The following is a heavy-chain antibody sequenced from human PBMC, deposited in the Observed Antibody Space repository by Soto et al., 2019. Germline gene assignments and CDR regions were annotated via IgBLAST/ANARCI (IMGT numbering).Heavy chain of an antibody. D-gene: IGHD3-3*01. V-gene: IGHV4-34*01. J-gene: IGHJ4*02. Sequence: PSETLSLTCAVYGGSFSGYYWSWIRQPPGKGLEWIGEINHSGSTNYNPSLKSRVTMSVDTSKQEFSLKLSSVTAADTALYYCARGGQDFWSGPFDYWGRGALVTVSS. CDR1: GGSFSGYY. CDR2: INHSGST. CDR3: ARGGQDFWSGPFDY.